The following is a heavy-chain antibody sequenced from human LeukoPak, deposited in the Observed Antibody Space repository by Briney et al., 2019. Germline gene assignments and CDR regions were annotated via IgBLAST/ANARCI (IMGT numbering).Heavy chain of an antibody. Sequence: ASVKVSCKASGGTFSSYAISWVRQAPGQGLEWMGGIIPIFGTANYAQKFQGRVTITADKSTSTAYMELSSLRSEDTAVYYCARDHRLPYYDSSGYYEGGYWGQGTLVTVSS. CDR1: GGTFSSYA. CDR3: ARDHRLPYYDSSGYYEGGY. CDR2: IIPIFGTA. V-gene: IGHV1-69*06. J-gene: IGHJ4*02. D-gene: IGHD3-22*01.